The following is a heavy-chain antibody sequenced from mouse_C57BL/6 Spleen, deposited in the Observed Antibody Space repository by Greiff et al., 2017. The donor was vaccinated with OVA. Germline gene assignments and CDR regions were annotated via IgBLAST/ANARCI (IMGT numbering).Heavy chain of an antibody. V-gene: IGHV1-15*01. J-gene: IGHJ2*01. CDR2: IDPETGGT. CDR3: KRRELGFDY. Sequence: QVQLLQSGAGLVRPGASLTLSCTASGYTFSDYEMPWVRQTPVHGLEWIGAIDPETGGTAYPQQFKGRSILSADKSSSTAYMELRSLTAEDSAVYYCKRRELGFDYWGQGTTLTVSS. CDR1: GYTFSDYE.